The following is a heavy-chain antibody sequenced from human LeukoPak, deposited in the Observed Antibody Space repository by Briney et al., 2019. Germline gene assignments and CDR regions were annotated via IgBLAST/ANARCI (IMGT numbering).Heavy chain of an antibody. CDR2: ISVYNGNT. V-gene: IGHV1-18*01. D-gene: IGHD1-26*01. J-gene: IGHJ4*02. CDR1: GYTFSSYG. Sequence: ASVKVSCKASGYTFSSYGISWVRQAPGQGLEWMGWISVYNGNTNYEQKLQGRVTMTTDTSTSTAYMELRSLRSDDTAVYYCARDVPIEGATTRGHDYWGQGTQVTVSP. CDR3: ARDVPIEGATTRGHDY.